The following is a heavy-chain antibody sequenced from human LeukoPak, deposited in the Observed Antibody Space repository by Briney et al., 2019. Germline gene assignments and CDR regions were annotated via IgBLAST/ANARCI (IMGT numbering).Heavy chain of an antibody. J-gene: IGHJ6*03. Sequence: GASVKVSCKASGYTFTSYYMHWVRQAPGQGLEWMGIINPSGGSTSYAQKFQGRVTMTRDTSTSTVYMELSSLRSEDTAVYYCARAGVMIVVPELYYYYYYMDVWGKGTTVTISS. D-gene: IGHD3-22*01. CDR2: INPSGGST. CDR3: ARAGVMIVVPELYYYYYYMDV. V-gene: IGHV1-46*01. CDR1: GYTFTSYY.